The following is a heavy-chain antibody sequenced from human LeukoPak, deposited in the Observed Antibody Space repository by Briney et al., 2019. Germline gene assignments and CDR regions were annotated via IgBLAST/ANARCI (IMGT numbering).Heavy chain of an antibody. CDR2: IYYSGSN. V-gene: IGHV4-39*01. CDR1: GGSISSSSYY. J-gene: IGHJ6*03. D-gene: IGHD3-22*01. Sequence: SETLSLTCTVSGGSISSSSYYWGWIRQPPGKGLEWIGSIYYSGSNYYNPSLKSRVTISADTSKNQFSLKLSSVTAADTAVYFCARVRWLHACYSYYYMDVWGRGTTVTVSS. CDR3: ARVRWLHACYSYYYMDV.